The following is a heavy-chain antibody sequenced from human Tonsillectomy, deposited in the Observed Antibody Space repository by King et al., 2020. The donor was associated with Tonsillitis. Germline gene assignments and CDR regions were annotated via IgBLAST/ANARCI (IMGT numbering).Heavy chain of an antibody. CDR1: GFTFSSYW. V-gene: IGHV3-74*01. CDR3: ARDPGGDYFDY. J-gene: IGHJ4*02. CDR2: MNSDGSST. D-gene: IGHD4-17*01. Sequence: VQLVESGGGLVQPGGSLRLSCAASGFTFSSYWMHWVRQAPGKGLVWVSRMNSDGSSTNYADSVKGRFTISRDNTKNTLYLQMNSLRAEDTAVYFCARDPGGDYFDYWGQGTLVTVSS.